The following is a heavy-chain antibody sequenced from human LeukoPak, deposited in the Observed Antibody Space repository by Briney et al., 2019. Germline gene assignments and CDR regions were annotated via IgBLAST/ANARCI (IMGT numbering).Heavy chain of an antibody. Sequence: SETLSLTCTVSGGSISRYYWSWIRQPPGKGLEWIGFIYYIGSANYNPSLKSRVTISVDTSKSQFSLELSSVTAADTAVYYCARDREGLIDYWGQGTLVTASS. D-gene: IGHD1-26*01. CDR3: ARDREGLIDY. V-gene: IGHV4-59*01. CDR2: IYYIGSA. CDR1: GGSISRYY. J-gene: IGHJ4*02.